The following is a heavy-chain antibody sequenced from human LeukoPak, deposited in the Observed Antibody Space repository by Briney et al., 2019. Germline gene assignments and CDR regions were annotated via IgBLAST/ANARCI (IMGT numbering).Heavy chain of an antibody. Sequence: TGGSLRLSCAASGFPVSSNYMNWIRQPPGKGLEWIGSIYYSGSTYYNPSLKSRVTISVDTSKNQFSLKLSSVTAADTAVYYCARRLYAYQPKSGFDYWGQGTLVTVSS. V-gene: IGHV4-39*01. CDR2: IYYSGST. D-gene: IGHD2-8*01. CDR3: ARRLYAYQPKSGFDY. J-gene: IGHJ4*02. CDR1: GFPVSSNY.